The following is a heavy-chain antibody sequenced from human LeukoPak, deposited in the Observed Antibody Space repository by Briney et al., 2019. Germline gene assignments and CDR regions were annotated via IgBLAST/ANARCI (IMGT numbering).Heavy chain of an antibody. V-gene: IGHV4-4*07. D-gene: IGHD3-3*01. Sequence: PSETLSLTCTVSGGSISSYYWSWIRQPAGKGLEWIGRMYTSGSTNYNPSLKSRVTMSVDTSKNQFSLNLSSVTAADTAVYYCARGVDFWSGYQNWFDPWGQGTLVSVSS. J-gene: IGHJ5*02. CDR3: ARGVDFWSGYQNWFDP. CDR1: GGSISSYY. CDR2: MYTSGST.